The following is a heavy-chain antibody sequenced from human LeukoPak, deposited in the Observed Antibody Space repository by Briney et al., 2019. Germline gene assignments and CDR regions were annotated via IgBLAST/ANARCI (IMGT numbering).Heavy chain of an antibody. CDR1: GFTFIRFW. CDR3: AKDHRVAATPPRIDY. Sequence: PGGALRLSCAASGFTFIRFWMSWVRHAPGKRLEWVANIKQDGSEKYYVDSVKGRFTIPRDNAKNSLYLQMNSLRAEDTAVYYCAKDHRVAATPPRIDYWGQGTLVTVSS. D-gene: IGHD1-26*01. V-gene: IGHV3-7*01. J-gene: IGHJ4*02. CDR2: IKQDGSEK.